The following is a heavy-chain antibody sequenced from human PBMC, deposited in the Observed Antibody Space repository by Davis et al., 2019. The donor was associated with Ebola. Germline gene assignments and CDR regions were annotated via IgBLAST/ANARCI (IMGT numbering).Heavy chain of an antibody. V-gene: IGHV1-2*04. CDR3: SRVDSVTYTSLYY. J-gene: IGHJ4*02. CDR1: GYTFTGFY. Sequence: AASVKVSCKASGYTFTGFYIHWARQAPGQGLEWLGWINPNTGGTNLAQKFQGWVTMTRDTSISKAYMELQRLRSDDTAVYYCSRVDSVTYTSLYYWGQGTLVTVSS. D-gene: IGHD2-2*02. CDR2: INPNTGGT.